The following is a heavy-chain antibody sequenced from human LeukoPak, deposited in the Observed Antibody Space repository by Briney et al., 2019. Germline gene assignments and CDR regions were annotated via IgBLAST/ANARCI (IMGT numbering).Heavy chain of an antibody. CDR3: ARESLEFRFFDF. Sequence: SRTLSLTCTVSGGSISSGGYYWSWIRQPAGKGLEWIGRIYTTGRTIYNPSLKRQVTISINTSKNQCSLKLTSVTATDTAMYYCARESLEFRFFDFWGQGALVTVSS. D-gene: IGHD1-1*01. CDR1: GGSISSGGYY. CDR2: IYTTGRT. V-gene: IGHV4-61*02. J-gene: IGHJ4*02.